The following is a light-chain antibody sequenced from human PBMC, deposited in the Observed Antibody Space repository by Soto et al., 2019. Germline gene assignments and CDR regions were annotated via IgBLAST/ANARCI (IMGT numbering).Light chain of an antibody. Sequence: QSALTQPASVSGSPGQSITISCTGTSSDVGGYNYVSWYQQHPGKAPKLMIYEVSNRPSGVSNRFSGSKSDNTASLTIPGLQAEDEADYYCSSYTSSSTYVFGTGTKVTVL. J-gene: IGLJ1*01. CDR2: EVS. CDR1: SSDVGGYNY. CDR3: SSYTSSSTYV. V-gene: IGLV2-14*01.